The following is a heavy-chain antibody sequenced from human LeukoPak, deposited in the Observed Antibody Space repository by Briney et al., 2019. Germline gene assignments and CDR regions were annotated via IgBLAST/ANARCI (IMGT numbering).Heavy chain of an antibody. CDR3: ARGRRRDGYNDGFDY. CDR1: GYTFTSYG. V-gene: IGHV1-69*13. CDR2: IIPIFGTA. D-gene: IGHD5-24*01. J-gene: IGHJ4*02. Sequence: ASVKVSCKASGYTFTSYGISWVRQAPGQGLEWMGGIIPIFGTANYAQKFQGRVTITADESTSTAYMELSSLRSEDTAVYYCARGRRRDGYNDGFDYWGQGTLVTVSS.